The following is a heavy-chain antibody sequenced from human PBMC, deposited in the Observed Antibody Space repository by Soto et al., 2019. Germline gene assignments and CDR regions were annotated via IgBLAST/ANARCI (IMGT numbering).Heavy chain of an antibody. V-gene: IGHV3-23*01. J-gene: IGHJ4*02. CDR1: GFTFSSYA. D-gene: IGHD3-22*01. Sequence: PGGSLRLSCAASGFTFSSYAMSWVRQAPGKGLEWVSAISGSGGSTYYADSVKGRFTISRDNSKNTLYLQMNSLRAEDTAVYYCAAVYYYDSSGYLPPPDYWGQGTLVTVSS. CDR3: AAVYYYDSSGYLPPPDY. CDR2: ISGSGGST.